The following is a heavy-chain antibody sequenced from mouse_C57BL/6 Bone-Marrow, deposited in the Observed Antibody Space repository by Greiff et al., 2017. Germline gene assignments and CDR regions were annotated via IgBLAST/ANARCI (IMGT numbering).Heavy chain of an antibody. CDR1: GYTFTDYY. Sequence: QVQLQQSGAELVKPGASVKISCMASGYTFTDYYINWVKQRPGQGLEWIGKIGPGSGSTYYNEKFKGKATLTADKSSSTAYMQLSSLTSEDSAVYFCAREGITTVVAPYYFDYWGQGTTLTVSS. J-gene: IGHJ2*01. CDR2: IGPGSGST. CDR3: AREGITTVVAPYYFDY. V-gene: IGHV1-77*01. D-gene: IGHD1-1*01.